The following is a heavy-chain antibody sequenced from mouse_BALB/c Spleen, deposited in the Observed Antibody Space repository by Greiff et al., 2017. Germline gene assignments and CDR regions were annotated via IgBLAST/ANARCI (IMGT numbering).Heavy chain of an antibody. J-gene: IGHJ4*01. D-gene: IGHD2-14*01. Sequence: EVKLVESGPGLVKPSQSLSLTCTVTGYSITSDYAWYLIRQFPGNQLEWMGYISYSGSTSYNPSLKSRISITRDTSKNQFFLQLNSVTTEDTATYYCARRYRYRFYAMDYWGQGTSVTVSS. CDR2: ISYSGST. CDR3: ARRYRYRFYAMDY. V-gene: IGHV3-2*02. CDR1: GYSITSDYA.